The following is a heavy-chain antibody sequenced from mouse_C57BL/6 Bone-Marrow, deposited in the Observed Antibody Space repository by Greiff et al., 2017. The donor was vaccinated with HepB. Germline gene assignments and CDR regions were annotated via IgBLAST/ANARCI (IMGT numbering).Heavy chain of an antibody. J-gene: IGHJ3*01. Sequence: EVKVVESGGGLVQPKGSLKLSCAASGFSFNTYAMNWVRQAPGKGLEWVASIRSKSNNYATYYADSVKDRFTISRDDSESMLYLQMNNLKTEDTAMYYCVRPSHSSPFAYWGQGTLVTVAA. CDR2: IRSKSNNYAT. CDR1: GFSFNTYA. CDR3: VRPSHSSPFAY. D-gene: IGHD1-1*01. V-gene: IGHV10-1*01.